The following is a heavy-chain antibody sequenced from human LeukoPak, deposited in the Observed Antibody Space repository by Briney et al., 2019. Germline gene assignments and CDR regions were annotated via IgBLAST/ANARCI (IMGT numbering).Heavy chain of an antibody. V-gene: IGHV3-30*04. CDR2: ISYDGSNK. Sequence: GGSLRLSCAASGFTFSSYAMHWVRQAPGKGLEWVAVISYDGSNKYYADSVKGRFTISRDNSKNTLYLQMNSLRAEDTAVYYCASPNRTKIAVAARAYFDYWGQGTLVTVSS. J-gene: IGHJ4*02. D-gene: IGHD6-19*01. CDR3: ASPNRTKIAVAARAYFDY. CDR1: GFTFSSYA.